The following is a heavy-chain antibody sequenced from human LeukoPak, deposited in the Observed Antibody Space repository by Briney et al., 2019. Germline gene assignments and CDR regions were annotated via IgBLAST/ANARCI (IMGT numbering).Heavy chain of an antibody. V-gene: IGHV3-23*01. CDR2: ISSSGDTT. Sequence: GGSLRLSCAASGFTFSSYSMNWVRQAPGKGLEWVSTISSSGDTTYYADSVKGRFTISRDNSKNTLYLRMNSLRAEDTAVYYCVKESRRGAISLVVVITRTYFDYWGQGTLVTVSS. CDR3: VKESRRGAISLVVVITRTYFDY. D-gene: IGHD3-22*01. J-gene: IGHJ4*02. CDR1: GFTFSSYS.